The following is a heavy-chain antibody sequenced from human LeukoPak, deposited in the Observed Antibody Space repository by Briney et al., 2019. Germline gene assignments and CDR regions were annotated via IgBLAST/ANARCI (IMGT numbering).Heavy chain of an antibody. V-gene: IGHV3-23*01. CDR1: GFTFSSYA. J-gene: IGHJ4*02. Sequence: PGGSLRLSCAASGFTFSSYAMSWVRQAPGKGLEWVSSISPSGGGTYYADSVKGRFTISRDNSKNTLCLQMNSLRAEDTAIYYCTKTYHFDSWAREPWSPSPQ. CDR2: ISPSGGGT. CDR3: TKTYHFDS.